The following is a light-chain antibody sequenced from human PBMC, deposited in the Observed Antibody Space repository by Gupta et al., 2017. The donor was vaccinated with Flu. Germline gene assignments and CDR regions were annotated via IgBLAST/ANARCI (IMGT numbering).Light chain of an antibody. CDR3: QVGDSVNTHPV. V-gene: IGLV3-21*02. CDR1: NMRAKR. J-gene: IGLJ2*01. Sequence: YALTPAPSVSVAPAHSDGTPLGGNNMRAKRVHWYQQRPGQAPVVVVYDDNDRPSGISERFSGSNSGNTATLTISRAEAGDEADYYCQVGDSVNTHPVFGGGTKLTVL. CDR2: DDN.